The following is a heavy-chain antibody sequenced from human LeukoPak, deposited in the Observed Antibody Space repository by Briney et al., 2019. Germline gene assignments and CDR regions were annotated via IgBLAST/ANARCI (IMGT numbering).Heavy chain of an antibody. CDR1: GFTFRSYA. Sequence: GPLRLSCGASGFTFRSYAMSWVRQAPGKGLEWVSAISGSGSSTYYVDSVKGRFTISRDNSKNTLYLQMNSLRAEDTAVYYCASLAVVVAATDAFDIWGQGTMVTVSS. D-gene: IGHD2-15*01. CDR3: ASLAVVVAATDAFDI. V-gene: IGHV3-23*01. CDR2: ISGSGSST. J-gene: IGHJ3*02.